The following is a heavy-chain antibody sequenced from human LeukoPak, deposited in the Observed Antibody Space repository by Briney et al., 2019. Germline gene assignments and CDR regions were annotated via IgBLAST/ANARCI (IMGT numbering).Heavy chain of an antibody. V-gene: IGHV4-59*12. Sequence: SETLSLTCTVSGVSISGYYWNWTRQPPGKGLEWIGHVFYTGTTKYHPSLKSRMAISVDTSSNQFSLKLRSVTAADTAVYYCARGITVTTTSDHLDFWGQGTLVTVPS. CDR1: GVSISGYY. CDR3: ARGITVTTTSDHLDF. D-gene: IGHD4-17*01. CDR2: VFYTGTT. J-gene: IGHJ4*02.